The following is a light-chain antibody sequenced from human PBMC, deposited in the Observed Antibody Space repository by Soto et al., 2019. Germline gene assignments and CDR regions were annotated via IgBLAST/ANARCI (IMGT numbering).Light chain of an antibody. CDR3: QQRSVWPQT. CDR2: DAS. J-gene: IGKJ1*01. V-gene: IGKV3-11*01. Sequence: EIALTQSPATLSLSPGERATLSCRASQSLSNYLAWYQQKPGQAPRLLIYDASKRATGIPARFSGSGSGTDFTLTISSLEPEDFAVYYCQQRSVWPQTFGQGTKVEIK. CDR1: QSLSNY.